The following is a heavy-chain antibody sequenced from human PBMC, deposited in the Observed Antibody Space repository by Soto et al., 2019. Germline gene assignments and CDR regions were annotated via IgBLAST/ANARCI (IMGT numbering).Heavy chain of an antibody. CDR2: ISSSSSYI. J-gene: IGHJ4*02. V-gene: IGHV3-21*01. CDR3: ARDIPLTGTGGDFDY. D-gene: IGHD1-7*01. Sequence: GGSLRLSCAASGFTFSSYSMNWVRQAPGKGLEWVSSISSSSSYIYYADSVKDRFTISRDNAKNSLYLQMNSLRAEDTAVYYCARDIPLTGTGGDFDYWGQGTLVTVSS. CDR1: GFTFSSYS.